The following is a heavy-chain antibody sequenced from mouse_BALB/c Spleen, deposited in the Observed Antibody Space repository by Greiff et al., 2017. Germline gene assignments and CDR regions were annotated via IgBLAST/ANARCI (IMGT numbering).Heavy chain of an antibody. D-gene: IGHD1-1*01. CDR2: IDPANGNT. V-gene: IGHV14-3*02. Sequence: EVHLVESGAELVKPGASVKLSCTASGFNIKDTYMHWVKQRPEQGLEWIGRIDPANGNTKYDPKFQGKATITADTSSNTAYLQLSSLTSEDTAVYYCATLYYYGSSYVPYWGQGTLVTVSA. CDR3: ATLYYYGSSYVPY. CDR1: GFNIKDTY. J-gene: IGHJ3*01.